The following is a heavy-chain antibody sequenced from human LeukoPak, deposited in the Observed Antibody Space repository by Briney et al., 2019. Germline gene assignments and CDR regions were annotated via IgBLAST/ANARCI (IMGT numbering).Heavy chain of an antibody. CDR3: VRYCSGGGCYYGIDV. Sequence: GGSLRLSCVASGFMFSAYSMNWVRQAPGRGLEWVSFISSSSGSIYYADSVKGRFTISRDNAKNSLSLRMHSLRAGDTAVYYCVRYCSGGGCYYGIDVWGQGTTVTVSS. CDR2: ISSSSGSI. J-gene: IGHJ6*02. CDR1: GFMFSAYS. V-gene: IGHV3-48*04. D-gene: IGHD2-15*01.